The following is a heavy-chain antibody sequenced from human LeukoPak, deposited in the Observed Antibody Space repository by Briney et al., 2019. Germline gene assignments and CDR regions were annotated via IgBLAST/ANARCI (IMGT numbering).Heavy chain of an antibody. CDR3: ARAACCSASYPPDY. D-gene: IGHD3-10*02. CDR1: GGSVSSGSSY. Sequence: SETLSLTCTVSGGSVSSGSSYWSWIRQPPGKGLEWIGYIYYSGSTNSNPSLKSRVTISVDTSKNQFSLKLRSVTAADTAVYYCARAACCSASYPPDYWGQGTLVTVSS. V-gene: IGHV4-61*01. J-gene: IGHJ4*02. CDR2: IYYSGST.